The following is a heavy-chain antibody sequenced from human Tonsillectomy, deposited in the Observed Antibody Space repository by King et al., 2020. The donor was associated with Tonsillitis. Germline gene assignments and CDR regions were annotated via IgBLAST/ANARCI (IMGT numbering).Heavy chain of an antibody. CDR2: IYYSGST. CDR1: GGSISSSSYY. D-gene: IGHD3-10*01. V-gene: IGHV4-39*07. CDR3: ARIGMVGKGGSGSYYTCDY. Sequence: QLQESGPGLVKPSETLSLTCTVSGGSISSSSYYWGWIRQPPGKGLEWIGSIYYSGSTYYNPSLKSRVTISVDTSKNQFSLKLSSVTAADTAVYYCARIGMVGKGGSGSYYTCDYWGRGTLVTVSS. J-gene: IGHJ4*02.